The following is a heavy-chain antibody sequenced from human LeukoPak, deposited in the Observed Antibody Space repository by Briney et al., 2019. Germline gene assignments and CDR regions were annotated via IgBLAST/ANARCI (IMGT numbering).Heavy chain of an antibody. CDR3: ARGLVRGVFDY. CDR1: GGSFSGYY. Sequence: PSETLSLTCAVYGGSFSGYYWSWIRQPPGKGLEWIGEINHSGSTNYNPSLKSRVTISVDTSKNQFSLKLSSVTAADTAVYYRARGLVRGVFDYWGQGTLVTVSS. V-gene: IGHV4-34*01. D-gene: IGHD3-10*01. J-gene: IGHJ4*02. CDR2: INHSGST.